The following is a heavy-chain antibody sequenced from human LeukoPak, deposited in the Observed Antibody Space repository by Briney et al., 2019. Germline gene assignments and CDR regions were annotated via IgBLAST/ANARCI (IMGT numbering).Heavy chain of an antibody. Sequence: KTSETLSLTCTVSGSSISSGKYYWSWIRQPAGKELEWIGRIYTGGTTSYNPSLKSRVTISVDTSKNQFSLRLTSVTAADTAVYYCARGGPDWDYYFDFWGQGTLVTVSS. J-gene: IGHJ4*02. V-gene: IGHV4-61*02. CDR2: IYTGGTT. D-gene: IGHD3/OR15-3a*01. CDR3: ARGGPDWDYYFDF. CDR1: GSSISSGKYY.